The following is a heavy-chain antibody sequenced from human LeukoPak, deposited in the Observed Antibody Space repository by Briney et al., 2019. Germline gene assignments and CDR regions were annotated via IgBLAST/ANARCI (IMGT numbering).Heavy chain of an antibody. Sequence: GGSLRLSCVASGFTFSNYWMHWVRQAPGKGLVWVSRIDIDGTDTTYADSVKGRFTISRDNAKNTLYLQMNSLRAEDTAVYYCARGGNGGNSLDYWGQGALITVSS. CDR3: ARGGNGGNSLDY. D-gene: IGHD4-23*01. J-gene: IGHJ4*02. V-gene: IGHV3-74*03. CDR2: IDIDGTDT. CDR1: GFTFSNYW.